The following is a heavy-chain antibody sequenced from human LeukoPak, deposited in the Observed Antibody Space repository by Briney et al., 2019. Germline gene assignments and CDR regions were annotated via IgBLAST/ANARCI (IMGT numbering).Heavy chain of an antibody. V-gene: IGHV3-21*01. J-gene: IGHJ3*02. CDR3: AGDPTQYDFWSGYYGLGDDAFDI. Sequence: GGSLRLSCAASGFTFSSYSMNWVRQAPGKGLEWVSSISSSSSYIYYADSVKGRFTISRDNAKNSLYLQMNSLRAEDTAVYYCAGDPTQYDFWSGYYGLGDDAFDIWGQGTMVTVSS. D-gene: IGHD3-3*01. CDR2: ISSSSSYI. CDR1: GFTFSSYS.